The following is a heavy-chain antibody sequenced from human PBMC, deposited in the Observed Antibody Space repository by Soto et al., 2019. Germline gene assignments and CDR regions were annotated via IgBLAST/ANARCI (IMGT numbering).Heavy chain of an antibody. CDR3: ARLYGSGKEGVRGVDV. J-gene: IGHJ6*02. V-gene: IGHV3-33*01. CDR1: GFPFSSYG. Sequence: QEQLVESGGGVVQPGTSLRLSCAASGFPFSSYGMHWVRQAPGKGLEWVTVIWYDGSEKRYADSVTGRFTISRDNSKNTVLLQRNSLRVEDTAVYYCARLYGSGKEGVRGVDVGGQGTTVSVSS. D-gene: IGHD3-10*01. CDR2: IWYDGSEK.